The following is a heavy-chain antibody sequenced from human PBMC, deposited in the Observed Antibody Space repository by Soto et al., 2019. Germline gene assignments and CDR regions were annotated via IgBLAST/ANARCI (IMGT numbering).Heavy chain of an antibody. Sequence: EVQLVESGGGLVQPGGSLRLSCTASGFTFSSYSVNWVRQAPGKGLEWVSHISSSSSTIYYADSVKGRFTISRDNAKKSLYLQMNSLRDEDTAGYYCARAILVTGYYGMDVWGQGTTDTVSS. D-gene: IGHD3-9*01. J-gene: IGHJ6*02. CDR1: GFTFSSYS. V-gene: IGHV3-48*02. CDR2: ISSSSSTI. CDR3: ARAILVTGYYGMDV.